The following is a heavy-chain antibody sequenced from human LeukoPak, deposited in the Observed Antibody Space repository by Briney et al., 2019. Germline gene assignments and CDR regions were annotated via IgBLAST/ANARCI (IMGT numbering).Heavy chain of an antibody. CDR1: GFTFSAYN. J-gene: IGHJ1*01. D-gene: IGHD4-11*01. CDR2: ITSTSTYI. Sequence: GGSLRLSCAASGFTFSAYNMNWVRQTPGKGLEWVSSITSTSTYIYYADSVRGRFTISRDNARNSLYLQLNSLRDEDTAVYYCAIGLRFDYSNYLHWGQGTLVTVSS. V-gene: IGHV3-21*01. CDR3: AIGLRFDYSNYLH.